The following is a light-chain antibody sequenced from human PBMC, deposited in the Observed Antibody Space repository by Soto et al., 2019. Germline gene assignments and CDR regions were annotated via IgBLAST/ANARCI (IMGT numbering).Light chain of an antibody. CDR3: QQLNSYPLT. CDR2: KAS. V-gene: IGKV1-5*03. Sequence: DIQMTQSPSTLSGSVGDRVTITCRASQTISSWLAWYQQKPGKAPKLLIHKASTLKSGVPSRFSGSGSGTEFTLTISSLQPDDFATYYCQQLNSYPLTFGGGTKVDIK. CDR1: QTISSW. J-gene: IGKJ4*01.